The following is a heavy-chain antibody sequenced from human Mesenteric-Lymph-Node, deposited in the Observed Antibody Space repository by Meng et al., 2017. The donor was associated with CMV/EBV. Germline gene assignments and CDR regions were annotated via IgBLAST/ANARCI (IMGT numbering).Heavy chain of an antibody. CDR3: ARDWCYDSSGYYCN. CDR1: GFTVSSNF. D-gene: IGHD3-22*01. Sequence: GGSLRLSCAASGFTVSSNFMSWVRQAPGKGLEWVSLIYSGGSTYYADSVKGRFTISRDNAKNSLYLQMNSLRAEDTAVYYCARDWCYDSSGYYCNWGQGTLVTVSS. J-gene: IGHJ4*02. CDR2: IYSGGST. V-gene: IGHV3-53*01.